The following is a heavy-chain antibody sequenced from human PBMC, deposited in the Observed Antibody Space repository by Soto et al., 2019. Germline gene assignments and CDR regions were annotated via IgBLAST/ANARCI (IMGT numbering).Heavy chain of an antibody. J-gene: IGHJ6*03. CDR1: GGSLRGED. D-gene: IGHD3-16*02. Sequence: SETLARTCGGDGGSLRGEDWSWIRQPPGKERERMGEINHSGSTNYNPSLKSRVTISVDTSKNQFSLKLSSVTAADTAVYYCARGTVYDYIWGSYRNPYYYYYYLDVWAKGTTVTVSS. V-gene: IGHV4-34*01. CDR2: INHSGST. CDR3: ARGTVYDYIWGSYRNPYYYYYYLDV.